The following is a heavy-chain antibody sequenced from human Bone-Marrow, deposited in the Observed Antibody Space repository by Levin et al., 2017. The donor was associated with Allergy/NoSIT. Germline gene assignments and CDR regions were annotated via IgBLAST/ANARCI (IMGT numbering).Heavy chain of an antibody. D-gene: IGHD3-10*01. CDR3: ARVRFPGYHGSGSYYNEYYFDS. J-gene: IGHJ4*02. CDR2: IYDAGRT. CDR1: GFTVSGSY. V-gene: IGHV3-53*01. Sequence: LSLPCAASGFTVSGSYLSWVRQAPGKGLEWVSTIYDAGRTYYADSVKGRLTISRDNSKDTLYLQMNSLRADDTAVYYCARVRFPGYHGSGSYYNEYYFDSWGQGTLVTVSS.